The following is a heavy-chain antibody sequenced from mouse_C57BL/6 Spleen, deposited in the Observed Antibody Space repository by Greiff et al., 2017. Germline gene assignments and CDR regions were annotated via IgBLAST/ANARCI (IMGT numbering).Heavy chain of an antibody. V-gene: IGHV5-9-1*02. J-gene: IGHJ4*01. CDR2: ISSGGDYT. D-gene: IGHD2-4*01. CDR3: TREGNDYGIYAMDY. CDR1: GFTFSSYA. Sequence: EVKLVESGAGLVKPGGSLKLSCAASGFTFSSYAMSWVRQTPEKRLEWVAYISSGGDYTYYADTVKGRFTISRDNARNTLYLQMSSLKSEDTAMYYDTREGNDYGIYAMDYWGQGTSVTVSS.